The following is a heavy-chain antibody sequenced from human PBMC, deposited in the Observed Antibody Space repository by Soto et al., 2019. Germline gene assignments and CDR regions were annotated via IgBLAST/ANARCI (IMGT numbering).Heavy chain of an antibody. CDR2: IYYSGST. Sequence: QVQLQESGPGLVKPSQTLSLTCTVSGGSISSGGYYWSWIRQHPGKGLEWIGYIYYSGSTYYNPSLKSRVTISVDTSKNQFSLKLSSVTAADTAVYYCARDMGKKRITIFGVVQAFDLWGRGTLVTVSS. J-gene: IGHJ2*01. CDR1: GGSISSGGYY. V-gene: IGHV4-31*03. D-gene: IGHD3-3*01. CDR3: ARDMGKKRITIFGVVQAFDL.